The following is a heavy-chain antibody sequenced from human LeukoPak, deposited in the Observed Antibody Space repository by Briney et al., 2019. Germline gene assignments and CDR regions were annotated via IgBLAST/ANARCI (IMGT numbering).Heavy chain of an antibody. CDR1: GYTFTGYW. J-gene: IGHJ4*02. Sequence: ASVKLSCKAFGYTFTGYWMHWVRQAPGQGPEWMGVISPSGGSTIYAQKFKGRVTLTRDMSTSTDYLELSSLRSEDTAVYYCARGGVYYDSSGYWGDYWGQGTLVTVSS. CDR3: ARGGVYYDSSGYWGDY. CDR2: ISPSGGST. D-gene: IGHD3-22*01. V-gene: IGHV1-46*01.